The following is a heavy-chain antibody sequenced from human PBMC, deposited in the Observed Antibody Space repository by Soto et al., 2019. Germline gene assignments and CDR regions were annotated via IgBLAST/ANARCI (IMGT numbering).Heavy chain of an antibody. CDR3: APLTVSLSGPYGIHV. CDR2: IYYTGNT. Sequence: SETLSLACTVSGGSISSSTNYWGWIRQPPGQALEFIGQIYYTGNTYYNPSLKSRVTVSVDTSKNQFSLKLTSVTAADTAVYYCAPLTVSLSGPYGIHVWAQGTTVTVSS. V-gene: IGHV4-39*01. CDR1: GGSISSSTNY. J-gene: IGHJ6*02. D-gene: IGHD2-15*01.